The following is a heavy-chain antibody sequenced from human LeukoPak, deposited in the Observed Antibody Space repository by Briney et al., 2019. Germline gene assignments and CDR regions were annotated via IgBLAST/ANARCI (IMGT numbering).Heavy chain of an antibody. J-gene: IGHJ4*02. CDR2: ISSSSSTM. CDR3: ARDRTVAVGTHFDY. Sequence: GGSLRLSCAASGFTFSTYSMSWVRQAPGKGLEWLSYISSSSSTMYYADSVKGRFTIPRDNAKNSVYLQMNSLRDEDTAVYYCARDRTVAVGTHFDYWGQGTLVTVSS. CDR1: GFTFSTYS. D-gene: IGHD2-15*01. V-gene: IGHV3-48*02.